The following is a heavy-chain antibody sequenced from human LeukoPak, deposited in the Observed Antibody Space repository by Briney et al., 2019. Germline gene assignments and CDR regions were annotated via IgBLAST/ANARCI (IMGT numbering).Heavy chain of an antibody. CDR3: ARRYNWNDDGYYYYGMDV. CDR1: GYSFTSYW. D-gene: IGHD1-1*01. J-gene: IGHJ6*02. CDR2: IDPSDSYT. Sequence: GESLKISCKGSGYSFTSYWISWVRQIPGKGLEWMGRIDPSDSYTNYSPSFQGHVTISADKSISTAYLQWSSLKASDTAMYYCARRYNWNDDGYYYYGMDVWGQGTTVTVSS. V-gene: IGHV5-10-1*01.